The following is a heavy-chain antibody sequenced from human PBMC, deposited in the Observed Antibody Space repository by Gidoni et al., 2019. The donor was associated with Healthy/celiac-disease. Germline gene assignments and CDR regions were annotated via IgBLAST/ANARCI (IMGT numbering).Heavy chain of an antibody. D-gene: IGHD2-2*01. V-gene: IGHV4-34*01. Sequence: QVQLQQWGAGLLKPSETLSLTCAVYGGSFSGYYWSWIRQPPGKGLEWIGEINHSGSTNYNPALKSRVTISVDTSKNQFSLKLSSVTAADTAVYYCARVIVVVPAAFAGYFDYWGQGTLVTVSS. CDR2: INHSGST. CDR1: GGSFSGYY. J-gene: IGHJ4*02. CDR3: ARVIVVVPAAFAGYFDY.